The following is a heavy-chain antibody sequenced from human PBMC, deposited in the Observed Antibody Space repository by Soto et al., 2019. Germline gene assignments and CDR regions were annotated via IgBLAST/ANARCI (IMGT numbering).Heavy chain of an antibody. J-gene: IGHJ6*02. V-gene: IGHV4-30-2*01. CDR3: ARGLAVRGSYGLDV. CDR1: GASISRGGSS. CDR2: IYHNGIT. Sequence: QLQLQESGPGLVKPSQTLSLTCAVSGASISRGGSSWSWIRQAPGTGLEWIGYIYHNGITNYNPSLKSRVTISVDKSQNQFSLSLNFVTAADTAVYYCARGLAVRGSYGLDVWGQGTTVTFSS. D-gene: IGHD3-10*01.